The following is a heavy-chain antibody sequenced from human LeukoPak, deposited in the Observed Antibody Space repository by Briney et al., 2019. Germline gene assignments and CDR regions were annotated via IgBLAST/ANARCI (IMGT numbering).Heavy chain of an antibody. CDR1: GYTFTAYY. J-gene: IGHJ3*02. D-gene: IGHD4-23*01. CDR3: AGSNSADAFDI. CDR2: INPNSGGT. Sequence: ASAKVSCKASGYTFTAYYMHWLRQAPGQGLEWMGWINPNSGGTKYAQKFQGRVTMTRDTSISTAYMELSSLRSEDTAVYYCAGSNSADAFDIWGQGTMVTVSS. V-gene: IGHV1-2*02.